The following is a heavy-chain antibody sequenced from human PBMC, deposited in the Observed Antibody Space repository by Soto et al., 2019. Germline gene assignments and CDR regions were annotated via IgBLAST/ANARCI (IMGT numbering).Heavy chain of an antibody. V-gene: IGHV1-69*04. J-gene: IGHJ1*01. CDR3: AQDVGD. D-gene: IGHD1-26*01. CDR2: IIPMLDIT. CDR1: GGSFSTYS. Sequence: QLQLVQSGTELKKPGYSVKVSCKASGGSFSTYSITWVRQAPGQGPEWMGRIIPMLDITDYAQKFQGRVTITADKSTSTAYIELIRLTSEDTAVYYCAQDVGDLGQGTLVTVSS.